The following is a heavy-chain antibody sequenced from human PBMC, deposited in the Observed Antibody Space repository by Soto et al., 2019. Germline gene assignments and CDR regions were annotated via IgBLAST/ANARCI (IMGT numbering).Heavy chain of an antibody. V-gene: IGHV1-69*01. Sequence: QVQLVQSGAEVKKPGSSVKVSCKASGGTFSSYAISWVRQAPGQGLEWMGGVIPIFGTENYAQKIHGRVTITADESTNTAYMELRSVRAEDTAVYYCARDSASGYDSYYCYGMDVWGQGTTVTVS. J-gene: IGHJ6*02. D-gene: IGHD5-12*01. CDR2: VIPIFGTE. CDR3: ARDSASGYDSYYCYGMDV. CDR1: GGTFSSYA.